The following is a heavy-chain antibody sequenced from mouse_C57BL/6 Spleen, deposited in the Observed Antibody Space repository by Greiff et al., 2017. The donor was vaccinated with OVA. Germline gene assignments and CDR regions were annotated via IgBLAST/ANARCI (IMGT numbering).Heavy chain of an antibody. Sequence: QVQLQQSGAELVKPGASVKISCKASGYAFSSYWMNWVKQRPGKGLEWIGQIYPGDGDTNYNGKFKGKATLTADKSSSTAYMQLSSLTSEDSAVYFCARGYYGTVYYAMGYWGQGASVTVSS. CDR3: ARGYYGTVYYAMGY. D-gene: IGHD1-1*01. CDR2: IYPGDGDT. CDR1: GYAFSSYW. V-gene: IGHV1-80*01. J-gene: IGHJ4*01.